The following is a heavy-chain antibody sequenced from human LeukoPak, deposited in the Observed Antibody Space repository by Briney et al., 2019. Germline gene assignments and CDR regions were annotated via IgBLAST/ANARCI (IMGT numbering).Heavy chain of an antibody. CDR2: IYYSGST. V-gene: IGHV4-59*01. CDR1: GGSINSYF. CDR3: ARGGRQWPVDY. Sequence: SETLSLTCTVSGGSINSYFGSWIRQPPGRGLEWIGYIYYSGSTDYNPSLKSRVTISVDTSKNQFSLKLSSVNAADTAVYYCARGGRQWPVDYWGQGTLVTVSS. J-gene: IGHJ4*02. D-gene: IGHD6-19*01.